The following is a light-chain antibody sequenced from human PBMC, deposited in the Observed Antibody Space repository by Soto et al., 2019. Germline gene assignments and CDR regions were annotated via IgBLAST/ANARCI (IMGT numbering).Light chain of an antibody. Sequence: EIVLTQSPATLSLSPGERVTLSCRASQNVSTCLAWYQQKPGQAPRLLIYDASDRATGIPARFSGSGSGTDFTLTISSPEPEDSAVYYCQQRTNWLTFGPGTKVDIK. CDR1: QNVSTC. CDR2: DAS. V-gene: IGKV3-11*01. J-gene: IGKJ3*01. CDR3: QQRTNWLT.